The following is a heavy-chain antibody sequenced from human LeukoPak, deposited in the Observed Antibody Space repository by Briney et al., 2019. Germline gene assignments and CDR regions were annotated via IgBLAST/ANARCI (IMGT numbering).Heavy chain of an antibody. CDR3: ATSSSVTHTRDP. CDR2: INPHSGAT. Sequence: ASVKVSCKASAYGFSDLYFNWVRQAPGQGLECMGWINPHSGATNYAQRFQGRVSMDASIDTAYMELSRLTSDDAAVYYCATSSSVTHTRDPWGQGTLVTVSS. CDR1: AYGFSDLY. D-gene: IGHD5/OR15-5a*01. V-gene: IGHV1-2*02. J-gene: IGHJ5*02.